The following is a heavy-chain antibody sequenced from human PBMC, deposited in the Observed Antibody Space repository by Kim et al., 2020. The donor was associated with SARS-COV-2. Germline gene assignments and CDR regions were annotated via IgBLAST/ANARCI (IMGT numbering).Heavy chain of an antibody. CDR3: ATATTVTADAFDI. Sequence: GGSLRLSCAASGFTFSDYYMSWIRQAPGKGLEWVSYISSSGSTIYYADSVKGRFTISRDNAKNSLYLQMNSLRAEDTAVYYCATATTVTADAFDIWGQGTMVTVSS. D-gene: IGHD4-17*01. CDR1: GFTFSDYY. J-gene: IGHJ3*02. V-gene: IGHV3-11*01. CDR2: ISSSGSTI.